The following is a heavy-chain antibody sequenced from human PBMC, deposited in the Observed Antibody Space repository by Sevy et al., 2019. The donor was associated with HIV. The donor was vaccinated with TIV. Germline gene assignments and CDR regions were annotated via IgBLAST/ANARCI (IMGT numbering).Heavy chain of an antibody. J-gene: IGHJ4*02. D-gene: IGHD3-10*01. V-gene: IGHV3-23*01. Sequence: GESLKISCAASGFTFSSYAMSWVRQAPGKGLEWVSAISGSGGSTYFADSVKGRFTISRDNSKSTLYVQMSSLRAEDTAVYYCAKDQVLWFGESIDFWGQGTLVTVSS. CDR1: GFTFSSYA. CDR3: AKDQVLWFGESIDF. CDR2: ISGSGGST.